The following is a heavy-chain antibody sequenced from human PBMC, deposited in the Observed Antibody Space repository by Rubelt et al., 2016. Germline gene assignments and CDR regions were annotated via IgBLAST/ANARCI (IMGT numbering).Heavy chain of an antibody. CDR3: ARGNYYYGMDV. CDR1: GGSMNNNDYY. CDR2: ISYSGST. D-gene: IGHD3-10*01. J-gene: IGHJ6*02. Sequence: QLQLQESGPGLVKPSETLSLTCTVSGGSMNNNDYYWAWLRQPPGKDLEWIGSISYSGSTYYNPSLKSRVTISVDTSKNQFSLKLSAVTASDTAVYYWARGNYYYGMDVWGQGTTVTVSS. V-gene: IGHV4-39*01.